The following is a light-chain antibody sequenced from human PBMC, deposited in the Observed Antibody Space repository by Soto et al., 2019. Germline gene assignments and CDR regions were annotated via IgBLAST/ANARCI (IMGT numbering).Light chain of an antibody. Sequence: DIRMTQSPSTLSASVGDRVTITCQASQDITNYLNWYQQKPGKAPRLLLYDAYSLETGVPSRFSGSGSGTDFTFTISSLQPEDIATYYCQHYDHLPITFGQGTRLEIK. CDR1: QDITNY. V-gene: IGKV1-33*01. CDR2: DAY. J-gene: IGKJ5*01. CDR3: QHYDHLPIT.